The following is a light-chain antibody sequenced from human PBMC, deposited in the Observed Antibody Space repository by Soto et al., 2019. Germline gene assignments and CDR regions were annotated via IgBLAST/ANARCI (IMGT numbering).Light chain of an antibody. J-gene: IGKJ4*01. CDR1: QGISSW. V-gene: IGKV1-12*02. CDR2: VAS. Sequence: IQMTQSPSSLSESVGDRVTITGRASQGISSWLAWYQQKPGKAPNLLIHVASTLQSGVPSRFSGSGSGTDFTLTISSLQPEDSATYFCQQANSFPFTFGGGTKVDIK. CDR3: QQANSFPFT.